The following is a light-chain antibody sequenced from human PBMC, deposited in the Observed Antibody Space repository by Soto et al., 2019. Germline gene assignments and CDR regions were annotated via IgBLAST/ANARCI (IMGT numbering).Light chain of an antibody. J-gene: IGKJ1*01. V-gene: IGKV3-15*01. CDR3: QQYNDWPPWT. CDR2: GAS. Sequence: EIVMTQSPATVSVSPGERVTLSCRASQSVSSNLAWYQQKPGQAPRLLIYGASTRATGIPARFSGSGSGTEFTLTISSLQSEDFAVYYCQQYNDWPPWTFGQGTKVDIK. CDR1: QSVSSN.